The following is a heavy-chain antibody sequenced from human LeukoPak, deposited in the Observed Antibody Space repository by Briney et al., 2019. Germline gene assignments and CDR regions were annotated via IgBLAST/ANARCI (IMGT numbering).Heavy chain of an antibody. Sequence: GGSLRLSCAASGFTVSTYSMTWVRQGPGKGLEWVSSIYNSGAKTFYADSVKGRFTISRDNSKNTLYLQMNSLRVEDTAVYYCAKDVAPDSGWDLDYWGQGTLVTVSS. D-gene: IGHD6-19*01. CDR1: GFTVSTYS. V-gene: IGHV3-23*01. CDR3: AKDVAPDSGWDLDY. J-gene: IGHJ4*02. CDR2: IYNSGAKT.